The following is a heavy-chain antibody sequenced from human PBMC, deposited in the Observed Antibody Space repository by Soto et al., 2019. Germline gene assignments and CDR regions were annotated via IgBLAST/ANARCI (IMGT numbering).Heavy chain of an antibody. CDR1: GFTFSSYG. CDR3: AKGGCSSTSCRTYYYYYYMDV. J-gene: IGHJ6*03. CDR2: ISYDGSNK. D-gene: IGHD2-2*01. Sequence: GGSLRLSCAASGFTFSSYGMHWVRQAPGKGLEWVAVISYDGSNKYYADSVKGRFTISRDNSKNTLYLQMNSLRAEDTAVYYCAKGGCSSTSCRTYYYYYYMDVWGKGTTVTVSS. V-gene: IGHV3-30*18.